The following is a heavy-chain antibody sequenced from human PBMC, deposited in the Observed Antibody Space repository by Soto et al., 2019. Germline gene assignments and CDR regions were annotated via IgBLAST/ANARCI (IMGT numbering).Heavy chain of an antibody. J-gene: IGHJ4*02. CDR2: INTDGSDT. D-gene: IGHD6-6*01. V-gene: IGHV3-74*01. Sequence: EVQLVESGGGLAQPGGSLRLSCAASGFTFSSDWMHWVRQAPGKGLVWVSRINTDGSDTSYADSVKGRFTISRDNAKNTLYLQMSSLRDEDTAVDYCARDRPGPQRYFDYWGQGNMVTVSS. CDR3: ARDRPGPQRYFDY. CDR1: GFTFSSDW.